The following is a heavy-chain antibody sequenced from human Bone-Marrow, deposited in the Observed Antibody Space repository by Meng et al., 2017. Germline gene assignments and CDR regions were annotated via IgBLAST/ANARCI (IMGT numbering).Heavy chain of an antibody. Sequence: EVQLVESGGGLVKPGGSLRLSCAASGFTFRSYWMHWVRQAPGKGLVWVSRINSDGTTSYADSVKGRFTVSRDNAKNTLYLQMNSLRAEDTAVYYCARDRSTTPLNWFDPWGQGTLVTGYS. D-gene: IGHD4-11*01. CDR1: GFTFRSYW. CDR2: INSDGTT. V-gene: IGHV3-74*01. J-gene: IGHJ5*02. CDR3: ARDRSTTPLNWFDP.